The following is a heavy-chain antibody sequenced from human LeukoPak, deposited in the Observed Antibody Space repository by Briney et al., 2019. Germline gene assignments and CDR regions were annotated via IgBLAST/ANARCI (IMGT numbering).Heavy chain of an antibody. D-gene: IGHD3-3*01. V-gene: IGHV3-66*01. CDR3: ARTSYYDFWSGYYTPDYYYGMDV. J-gene: IGHJ6*02. CDR1: GFTVSSNY. CDR2: IYSGGST. Sequence: PGGSLRLSCAASGFTVSSNYMSWVRQAPGKGLEWVSVIYSGGSTYYADSVKGRFTISRDNSKNTLYLQMNSLRAEDTAVYYCARTSYYDFWSGYYTPDYYYGMDVWGQGTTVTVSS.